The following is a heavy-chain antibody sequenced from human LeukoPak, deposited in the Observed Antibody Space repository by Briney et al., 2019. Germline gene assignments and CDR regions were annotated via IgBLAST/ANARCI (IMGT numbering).Heavy chain of an antibody. CDR2: IKHDGSEK. J-gene: IGHJ4*02. CDR1: GFTFSTYW. V-gene: IGHV3-7*01. Sequence: GGSLRLPYVASGFTFSTYWMSWARQAPGKGLEWVANIKHDGSEKYYVDSVKGRFIISRDNAKNSLFLEMNSLRVEDTAVYYCAKRAASDQWAQRSRVTVSS. CDR3: AKRAASDQ. D-gene: IGHD2-15*01.